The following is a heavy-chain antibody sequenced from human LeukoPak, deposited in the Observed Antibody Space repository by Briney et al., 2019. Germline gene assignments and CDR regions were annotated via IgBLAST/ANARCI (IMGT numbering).Heavy chain of an antibody. D-gene: IGHD2-15*01. V-gene: IGHV4-39*07. CDR3: ARVAIDCSGGSCLNWFDP. CDR1: GGSISSSSYY. Sequence: SETLSLTCTVSGGSISSSSYYWGWIRQPPGKGLEWIGSIYYSGSTYYNPSLKSRVTISVDTSKNQFSLKLSSVTAADTAVYYCARVAIDCSGGSCLNWFDPWGQGTLVTVSS. J-gene: IGHJ5*02. CDR2: IYYSGST.